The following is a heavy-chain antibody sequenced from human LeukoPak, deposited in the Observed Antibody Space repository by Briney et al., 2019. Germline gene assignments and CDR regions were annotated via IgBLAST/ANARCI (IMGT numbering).Heavy chain of an antibody. Sequence: SETLSLTCTVSGGSISSSSYYWGWIRQPPGKGLEWIGSIYYSGSTYHNPSLRSRVTISVDTSKNQFSLKLSSVTAADTAVYYCARGRLGATYWGQGTLVTVSS. CDR3: ARGRLGATY. V-gene: IGHV4-39*01. CDR1: GGSISSSSYY. CDR2: IYYSGST. J-gene: IGHJ4*02. D-gene: IGHD1-26*01.